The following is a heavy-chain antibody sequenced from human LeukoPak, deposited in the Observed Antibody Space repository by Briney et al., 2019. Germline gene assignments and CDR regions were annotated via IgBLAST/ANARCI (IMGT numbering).Heavy chain of an antibody. J-gene: IGHJ4*02. CDR1: GYTFTSYG. CDR3: ARGPGMITFGGVIVPYFDY. CDR2: ISAYNGNT. Sequence: ASVKVSCKASGYTFTSYGISWVRQAPGQGLEWMGWISAYNGNTNYAQKLQGRVTMTTDTSTSTAYMELRSLRSDDTAVYYCARGPGMITFGGVIVPYFDYWGQETLVTVSS. V-gene: IGHV1-18*01. D-gene: IGHD3-16*02.